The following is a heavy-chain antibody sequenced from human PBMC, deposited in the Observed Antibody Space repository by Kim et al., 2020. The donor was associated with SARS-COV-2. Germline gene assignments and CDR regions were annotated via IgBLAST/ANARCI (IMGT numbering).Heavy chain of an antibody. CDR3: SAPTPGSSSWDTTHDY. CDR1: GFTFSGSA. V-gene: IGHV3-73*01. Sequence: GGSLRLSCAASGFTFSGSAMHWVRQASGKGLEWVGRIRSKANSYATAYAASVKGRFTISRDDSKNTAYLQMNSLKTEDTAVYYCSAPTPGSSSWDTTHDYWSQGTLVTVSS. CDR2: IRSKANSYAT. D-gene: IGHD6-13*01. J-gene: IGHJ4*02.